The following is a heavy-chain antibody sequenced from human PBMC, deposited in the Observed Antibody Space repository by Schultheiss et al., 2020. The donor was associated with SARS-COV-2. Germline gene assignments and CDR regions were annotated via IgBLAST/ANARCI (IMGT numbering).Heavy chain of an antibody. CDR1: GFTFSSYS. Sequence: GGSLRLSCAASGFTFSSYSMNWVRQAPGKGLEWVSAISGSGGSTYYADSVKGRFTISRDNSKNTLYLQMNSLKTEDTAVYYCTTFDSSSWYYYYYMDVWGKGTTVTVSS. CDR3: TTFDSSSWYYYYYMDV. D-gene: IGHD6-13*01. CDR2: ISGSGGST. J-gene: IGHJ6*03. V-gene: IGHV3-23*01.